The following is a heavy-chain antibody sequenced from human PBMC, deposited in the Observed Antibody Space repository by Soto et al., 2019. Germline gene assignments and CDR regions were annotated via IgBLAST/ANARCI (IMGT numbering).Heavy chain of an antibody. CDR2: FNPYGGTT. CDR3: ATLGGSYD. Sequence: VQLMQSGPEVKKPGASLKLSCKTSGYTFSDYYIHWVRQAPGQGLEWMGVFNPYGGTTDYAQNFPGRGTKTGDTSPRTVYMEMTRLRYEDTAIYYCATLGGSYDWGQGTLITVSS. J-gene: IGHJ4*02. CDR1: GYTFSDYY. V-gene: IGHV1-46*01. D-gene: IGHD3-16*01.